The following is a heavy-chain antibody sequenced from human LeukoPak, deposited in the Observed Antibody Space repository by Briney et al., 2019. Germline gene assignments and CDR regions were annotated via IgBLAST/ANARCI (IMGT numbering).Heavy chain of an antibody. CDR2: FDPEDGET. V-gene: IGHV1-24*01. Sequence: ASVKVSCKVSGYTLTELSMHWVRQAPGKGLEWMGGFDPEDGETIYAQKFQGRVTMTEDTSTDTAYMELSSLGSEDTAVYYCATDDERPPDAFDIWGQGTMVTVSS. CDR1: GYTLTELS. CDR3: ATDDERPPDAFDI. J-gene: IGHJ3*02.